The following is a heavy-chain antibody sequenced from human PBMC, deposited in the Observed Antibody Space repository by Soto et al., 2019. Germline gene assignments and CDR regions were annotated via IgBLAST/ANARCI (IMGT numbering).Heavy chain of an antibody. J-gene: IGHJ4*02. CDR2: TYHSGNP. CDR3: ARRYGPCFDY. CDR1: GDTISTGGYT. Sequence: PSETLSLTCDVSGDTISTGGYTWAWIRQPPGKALEWIGHTYHSGNPYYNPSLKSRVIISVDRSKNQFSLRLSSVTAADTAVYYCARRYGPCFDYWGQGTLVTAS. V-gene: IGHV4-30-2*01. D-gene: IGHD5-18*01.